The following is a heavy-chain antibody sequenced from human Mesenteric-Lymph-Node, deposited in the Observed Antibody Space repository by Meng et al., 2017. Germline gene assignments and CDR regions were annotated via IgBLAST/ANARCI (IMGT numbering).Heavy chain of an antibody. J-gene: IGHJ4*02. CDR1: GYTFTDLG. D-gene: IGHD6-19*01. CDR3: TRDLGGVPGSFFDF. CDR2: ISAYNGNR. V-gene: IGHV1-18*01. Sequence: QVQLVQSGPEVKKPGASLKVSCKASGYTFTDLGISWVRQAPGQGLEWMGWISAYNGNRDYAQKFQGRVTMTTDTSTSTTYLELRNLGSDDTAVFYCTRDLGGVPGSFFDFWGQGTLVTVSS.